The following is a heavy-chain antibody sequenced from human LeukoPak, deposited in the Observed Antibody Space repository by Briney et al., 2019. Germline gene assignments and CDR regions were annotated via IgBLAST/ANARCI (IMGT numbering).Heavy chain of an antibody. CDR1: GYTFTAYY. CDR2: ITPNSGGT. J-gene: IGHJ5*02. D-gene: IGHD2-2*02. Sequence: ASVKVSCKASGYTFTAYYMHWVRLAPGQGLEWMGWITPNSGGTKYAQRFQGRVTMTGDTSISTAYMELSGLRSDDTAVYYCARGFRLSAIEDWFDPWGQGTLVTVSS. CDR3: ARGFRLSAIEDWFDP. V-gene: IGHV1-2*02.